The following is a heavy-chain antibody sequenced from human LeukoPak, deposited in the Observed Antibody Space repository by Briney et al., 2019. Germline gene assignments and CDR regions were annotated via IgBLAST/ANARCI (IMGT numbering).Heavy chain of an antibody. Sequence: GGSLRLSCAASGFTFSTYAMHWVRQAPGKGLEWVAVIAYDASNKYYADSVKGRFTVSRDNSKNTLYLQMSSLRTEDTALYYCARETGSSWYNLDYWGQGTLVTVSS. D-gene: IGHD6-13*01. J-gene: IGHJ4*02. CDR3: ARETGSSWYNLDY. CDR2: IAYDASNK. CDR1: GFTFSTYA. V-gene: IGHV3-30*04.